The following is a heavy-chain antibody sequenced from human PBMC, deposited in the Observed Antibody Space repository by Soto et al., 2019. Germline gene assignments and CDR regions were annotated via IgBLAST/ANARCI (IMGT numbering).Heavy chain of an antibody. CDR3: ARDGAAAGTGGY. D-gene: IGHD6-13*01. Sequence: TLSLTCTVSGGSISSGDYYWSWIRQPPGKGLEWIGYIYYSGSTYYNPSLKSRVTISVDTSKNQFSLKLSSVTAADTAVYYCARDGAAAGTGGYWGQGTLVTVSS. CDR1: GGSISSGDYY. CDR2: IYYSGST. V-gene: IGHV4-30-4*01. J-gene: IGHJ4*02.